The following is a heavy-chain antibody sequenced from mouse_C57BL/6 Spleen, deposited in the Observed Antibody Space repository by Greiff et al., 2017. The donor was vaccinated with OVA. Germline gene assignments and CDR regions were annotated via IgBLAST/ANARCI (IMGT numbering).Heavy chain of an antibody. J-gene: IGHJ4*01. Sequence: VQLQQSGAELVRPGASVTLSCKASGYTFTDYEMHWVKQTPVHGLEWIGAIDPETGGTAYNQKFKGKAILTADKSSSTAYKELRSLTSEDSAVYYCTRRMVTTYYAMDYWGQGTSVTVSS. CDR2: IDPETGGT. V-gene: IGHV1-15*01. CDR1: GYTFTDYE. CDR3: TRRMVTTYYAMDY. D-gene: IGHD2-2*01.